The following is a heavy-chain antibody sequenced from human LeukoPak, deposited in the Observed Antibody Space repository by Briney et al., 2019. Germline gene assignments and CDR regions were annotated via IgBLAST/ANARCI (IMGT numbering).Heavy chain of an antibody. CDR1: GFTFSSYG. CDR3: AKGATRAVAGILDY. Sequence: PGGSLRLSCAASGFTFSSYGMHWVRQAPGKGLEWVAVISYDGSNKYYADSVKGRFTISRDNSKNTLYPQMNSLRAEDTAVYYCAKGATRAVAGILDYWGQGTLVTVSS. CDR2: ISYDGSNK. V-gene: IGHV3-30*18. D-gene: IGHD6-19*01. J-gene: IGHJ4*02.